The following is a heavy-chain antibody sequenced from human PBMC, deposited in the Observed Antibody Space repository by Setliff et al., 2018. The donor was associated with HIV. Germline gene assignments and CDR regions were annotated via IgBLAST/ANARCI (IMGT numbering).Heavy chain of an antibody. J-gene: IGHJ4*02. CDR2: ISWNGGSK. V-gene: IGHV3-43D*04. CDR3: AKRANYDSSAYSY. Sequence: GGSLRLSCAASGFTFDDYTMHWVRQAPGKGLEWISLISWNGGSKDYAESVKGRFTISRDNSKNSLYLQMNSLGAEDTAVYYCAKRANYDSSAYSYWGQGTLVTVSA. CDR1: GFTFDDYT. D-gene: IGHD3-22*01.